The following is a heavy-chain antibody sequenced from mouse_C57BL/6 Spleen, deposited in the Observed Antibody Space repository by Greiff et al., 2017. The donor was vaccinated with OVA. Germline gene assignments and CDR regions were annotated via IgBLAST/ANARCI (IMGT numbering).Heavy chain of an antibody. CDR3: ARATQALFAY. CDR2: INPNNGGT. CDR1: GYTFTDYN. J-gene: IGHJ3*01. V-gene: IGHV1-18*01. D-gene: IGHD3-2*02. Sequence: EVQGVESGPELVKPGASVKIPCKASGYTFTDYNMDWVKQSHGKSLEWIGDINPNNGGTIYNQKFKGKATLTVDKSSSAAYMELRRLTSEDTAVYYGARATQALFAYWGQGTLVTVSA.